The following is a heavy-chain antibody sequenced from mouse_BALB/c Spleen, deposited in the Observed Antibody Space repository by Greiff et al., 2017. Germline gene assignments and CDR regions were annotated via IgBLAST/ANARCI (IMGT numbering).Heavy chain of an antibody. J-gene: IGHJ4*01. CDR3: ARGYYGNAYYAMDY. V-gene: IGHV5-6-5*01. D-gene: IGHD2-1*01. Sequence: EVKLMESGGGLVKPGGSLKLSCAASGFTFSSYAMSWVRQTPEKRLEWVASISSGGSTYYPDSVKGRFTISRDNARNILYLQMSSLRSEDTAMYYCARGYYGNAYYAMDYWGQGTSVTVSS. CDR2: ISSGGST. CDR1: GFTFSSYA.